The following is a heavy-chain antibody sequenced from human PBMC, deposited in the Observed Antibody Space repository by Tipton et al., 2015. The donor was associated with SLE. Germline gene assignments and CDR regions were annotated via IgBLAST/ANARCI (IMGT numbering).Heavy chain of an antibody. CDR1: GFTFSSYA. J-gene: IGHJ4*02. V-gene: IGHV3-23*01. D-gene: IGHD1-14*01. Sequence: GSLRLSCAASGFTFSSYAMNWVRQAPGKGLQWVSGISGSDSTTYYADSVKGRFTISKDSSKNTLYLQMNSLRAEDTAVYYCAKDVLQRKPYYFDSWGQGTLVSVSS. CDR2: ISGSDSTT. CDR3: AKDVLQRKPYYFDS.